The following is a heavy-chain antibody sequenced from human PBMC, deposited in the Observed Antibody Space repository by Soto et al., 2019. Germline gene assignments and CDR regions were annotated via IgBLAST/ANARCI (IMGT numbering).Heavy chain of an antibody. CDR2: IYYSGST. D-gene: IGHD5-12*01. J-gene: IGHJ4*02. CDR3: AGSGYDWGIDY. CDR1: GGSISSSSYY. Sequence: SETLSLTCTVSGGSISSSSYYWGWIRQPPGKGLEWIGSIYYSGSTYYNPSLKSRVTISVDTSKNQFSLKLSSVTAADTAVYYCAGSGYDWGIDYWGQGTLVNVS. V-gene: IGHV4-39*01.